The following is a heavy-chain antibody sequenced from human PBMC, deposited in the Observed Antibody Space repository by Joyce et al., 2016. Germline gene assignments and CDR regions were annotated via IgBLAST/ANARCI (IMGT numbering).Heavy chain of an antibody. CDR1: GYTFTNYG. CDR3: ARSVVGATIDY. Sequence: QVQLVQSGAEVQKPGASVKVSCKTSGYTFTNYGLSWVRQAPGQGLEWRGRISTSNGNADYAPKFQGRVTMTRDTSTSTADMELRSLRSDDTAVYYCARSVVGATIDYWGQGTLVTVSS. CDR2: ISTSNGNA. V-gene: IGHV1-18*01. D-gene: IGHD1-26*01. J-gene: IGHJ4*02.